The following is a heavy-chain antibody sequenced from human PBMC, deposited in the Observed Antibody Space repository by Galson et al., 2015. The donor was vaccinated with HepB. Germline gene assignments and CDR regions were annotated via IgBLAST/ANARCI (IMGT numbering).Heavy chain of an antibody. CDR2: IIPILGTI. V-gene: IGHV1-69*13. Sequence: SVKVSCKASGGTFSNYASSWVRQAPGQGLEWMGGIIPILGTIKYAQKFQDRVTITADESTSTAYMELSSLKSEDTAVYYCVRGAGVQSWFDPWGQGTLVTVSS. J-gene: IGHJ5*02. D-gene: IGHD3-10*01. CDR1: GGTFSNYA. CDR3: VRGAGVQSWFDP.